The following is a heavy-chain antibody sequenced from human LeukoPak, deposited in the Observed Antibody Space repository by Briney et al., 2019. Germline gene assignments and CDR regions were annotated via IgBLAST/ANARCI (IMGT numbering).Heavy chain of an antibody. CDR3: ARNGRGDFWSGYYSD. CDR1: GGSISSYY. Sequence: SETLSLTCTVSGGSISSYYWSWIRQPPGKGLEWTGYIYYSGSTNYNPSLKSRVTISVDTSKNQFSLKLSSVTAADTAVYYCARNGRGDFWSGYYSDWGQGTLVTVSS. D-gene: IGHD3-3*01. V-gene: IGHV4-59*01. CDR2: IYYSGST. J-gene: IGHJ4*02.